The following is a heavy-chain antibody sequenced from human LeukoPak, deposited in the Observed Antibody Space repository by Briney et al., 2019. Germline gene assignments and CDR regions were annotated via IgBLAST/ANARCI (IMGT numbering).Heavy chain of an antibody. J-gene: IGHJ5*02. Sequence: SVKDSCKASGGTFISYAISWVRQAPGQGLEWMGGIIPIFGTANYAQKFQGRVTITADESTSTAYMELSSLRSEDTAVYYCARDSSGYPVRNWFDPWGQGTLVTVSS. V-gene: IGHV1-69*01. CDR1: GGTFISYA. CDR3: ARDSSGYPVRNWFDP. CDR2: IIPIFGTA. D-gene: IGHD3-22*01.